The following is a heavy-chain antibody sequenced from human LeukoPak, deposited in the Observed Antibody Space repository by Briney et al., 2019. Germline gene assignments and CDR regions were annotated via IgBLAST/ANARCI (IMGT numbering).Heavy chain of an antibody. CDR1: GFTFSSYS. J-gene: IGHJ4*02. CDR2: ISSSSSYI. V-gene: IGHV3-21*04. D-gene: IGHD6-13*01. CDR3: AKDQSSSWYWDY. Sequence: NSGGSLRLSCAASGFTFSSYSMNWVRQAPGKGLEWVSSISSSSSYIYYADSVEGRFTISRDNSKNTLCLQMNSLRAEDTAVYYCAKDQSSSWYWDYWGQETLVTVSS.